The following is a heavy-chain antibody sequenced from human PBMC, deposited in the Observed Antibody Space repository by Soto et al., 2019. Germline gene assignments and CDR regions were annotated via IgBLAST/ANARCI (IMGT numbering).Heavy chain of an antibody. Sequence: GESLKISCKGSGYSLTSYWISWVRQMPGKGLEWMGRIDPSDSYTNYSPSFQGHVTISADKSISTAYLQWSSLKASDTAMYYCARSMALDIVVVPAPSGYYYYGMDVWGQGTTVTVSS. CDR1: GYSLTSYW. D-gene: IGHD2-2*01. V-gene: IGHV5-10-1*01. CDR2: IDPSDSYT. J-gene: IGHJ6*02. CDR3: ARSMALDIVVVPAPSGYYYYGMDV.